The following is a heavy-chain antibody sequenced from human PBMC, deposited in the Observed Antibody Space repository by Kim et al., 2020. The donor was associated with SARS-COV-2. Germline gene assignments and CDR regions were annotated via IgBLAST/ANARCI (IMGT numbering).Heavy chain of an antibody. CDR3: SRRRYNNCPFRSFSR. CDR2: VYFTGRT. J-gene: IGHJ1*01. V-gene: IGHV4-59*08. Sequence: SETLSLTCTVSGGSISGYHWSWVRQPPGKGLEWIGYVYFTGRTSYNPFPTSRIPISLATSTTPSPLNLTSVTAAATAADFCSRRRYNNCPFRSFSRRG. D-gene: IGHD1-1*01. CDR1: GGSISGYH.